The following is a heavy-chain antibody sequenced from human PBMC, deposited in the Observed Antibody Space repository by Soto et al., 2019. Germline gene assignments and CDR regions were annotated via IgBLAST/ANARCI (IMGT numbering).Heavy chain of an antibody. D-gene: IGHD3-10*01. CDR1: GGPISSSSYY. CDR3: ARAMIRGVVLYYYYMDV. V-gene: IGHV4-39*01. Sequence: QLQLQESGPGLVKPSETLSLTCTVSGGPISSSSYYWGWIRQPPGKGLEWIGSIYYSGNTYYNPSLESRVTISVDTSKKQFSLKWNSVAAADTAVYYCARAMIRGVVLYYYYMDVWGEGTTVTVSS. CDR2: IYYSGNT. J-gene: IGHJ6*03.